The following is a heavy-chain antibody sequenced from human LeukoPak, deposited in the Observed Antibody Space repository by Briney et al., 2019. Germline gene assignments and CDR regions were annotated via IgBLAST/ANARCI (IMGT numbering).Heavy chain of an antibody. CDR1: GGSISSYY. J-gene: IGHJ4*02. CDR3: ARDNDSSGYYYGYYFDY. Sequence: SETLSLTCTVSGGSISSYYWSWIRQPAGKGLEWIGRIYTSGSTNYNPSLKSRVTMSVDTSKNQFSLKLSSVTAADTAVYYCARDNDSSGYYYGYYFDYWGQGTLVTVSS. D-gene: IGHD3-22*01. CDR2: IYTSGST. V-gene: IGHV4-4*07.